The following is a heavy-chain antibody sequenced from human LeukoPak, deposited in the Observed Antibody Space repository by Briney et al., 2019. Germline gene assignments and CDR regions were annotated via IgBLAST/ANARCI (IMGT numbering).Heavy chain of an antibody. V-gene: IGHV1-2*02. Sequence: ASVTVTLQCTVCSFLDYYMDWVRQPPGQGLDWMGWINPSSWSTDYAQKFLGRVIMTRDTSISTAAMEQSRLRSDDTAVYYFCALYGEYVTSSYCCLGTLVTVSS. CDR1: VCSFLDYY. CDR3: CALYGEYVTSSY. D-gene: IGHD4-17*01. J-gene: IGHJ4*02. CDR2: INPSSWST.